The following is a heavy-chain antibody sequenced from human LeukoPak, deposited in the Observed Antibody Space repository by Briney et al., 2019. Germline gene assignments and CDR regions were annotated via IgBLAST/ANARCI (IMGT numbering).Heavy chain of an antibody. J-gene: IGHJ4*02. CDR2: ISYDGSNK. CDR1: GFTFSSYG. CDR3: AKGGGIVAAPPSDY. D-gene: IGHD6-13*01. Sequence: GGSLRLSCAASGFTFSSYGMHWVRQAPGKGLEWVAVISYDGSNKYYADSVKGRFTISRDNSKNTLYLQMNSLRAEDTAVYYCAKGGGIVAAPPSDYWGQGTLVTVTS. V-gene: IGHV3-30*18.